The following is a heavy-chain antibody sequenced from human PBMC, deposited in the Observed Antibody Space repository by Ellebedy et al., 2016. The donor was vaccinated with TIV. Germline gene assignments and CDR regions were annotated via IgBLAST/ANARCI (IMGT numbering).Heavy chain of an antibody. J-gene: IGHJ4*02. CDR2: ISYDGSTK. Sequence: GESLKISXAASGFTFSDYPMHWVRQAPGKGLEWVAVISYDGSTKLHADSVKGRFSISRDDSQNTLYLQMNSLRIEDTAIYYCARDWSPESGYWGQGTLVTVSS. CDR1: GFTFSDYP. V-gene: IGHV3-30-3*01. D-gene: IGHD1-14*01. CDR3: ARDWSPESGY.